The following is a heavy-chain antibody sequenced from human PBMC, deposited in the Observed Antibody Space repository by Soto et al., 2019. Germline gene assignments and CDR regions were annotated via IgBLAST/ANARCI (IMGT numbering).Heavy chain of an antibody. CDR3: ARESEDLTSNFDY. J-gene: IGHJ4*02. CDR2: ISSTTNYI. CDR1: GFTVTRAS. Sequence: GGSLRHSCAASGFTVTRASMNWVRQAPGKGLEWVSSISSTTNYIYYGDSMKGRFTISRDNAKNSLYLEMNSLRAEDTAVYYCARESEDLTSNFDYWGQGTLVTVSS. V-gene: IGHV3-21*06.